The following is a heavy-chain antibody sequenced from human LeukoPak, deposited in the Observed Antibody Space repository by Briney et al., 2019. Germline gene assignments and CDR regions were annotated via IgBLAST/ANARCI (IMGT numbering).Heavy chain of an antibody. CDR3: ARHDSTGYYH. D-gene: IGHD3-22*01. CDR1: GGSISPYY. CDR2: IYYSGST. J-gene: IGHJ5*02. V-gene: IGHV4-59*01. Sequence: SETLSLTCTVSGGSISPYYWSWIRLPPGKGLEWIGYIYYSGSTNYNPSLKSRVTMSVDTSKNQFSLRLSSVTAADTAVYYCARHDSTGYYHWGQGTLDTVSS.